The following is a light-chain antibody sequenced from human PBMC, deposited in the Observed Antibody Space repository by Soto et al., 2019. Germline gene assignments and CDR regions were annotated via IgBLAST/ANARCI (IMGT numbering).Light chain of an antibody. CDR3: GTWDTSLTAWV. J-gene: IGLJ3*02. CDR2: DDH. CDR1: ASNIGNNS. V-gene: IGLV1-51*01. Sequence: QSVLTQPPSVSAAPGQRVTISCSGSASNIGNNSVSWYQQLPGAAPKLLIYDDHNRPSGIPDRFSGSKSGTSATLGITGLQTGDEADYYCGTWDTSLTAWVFGAGTKLTVL.